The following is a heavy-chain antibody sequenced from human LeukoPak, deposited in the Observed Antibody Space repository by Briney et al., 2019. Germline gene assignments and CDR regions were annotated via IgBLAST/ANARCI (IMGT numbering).Heavy chain of an antibody. CDR3: ARVRFGELAFDY. CDR2: INPSSGGA. CDR1: GYTFTDYY. J-gene: IGHJ4*02. D-gene: IGHD3-10*01. Sequence: ASVKVSCXASGYTFTDYYIHWVRQAPGQGLEWMGRINPSSGGANYVQKFQGRVTMTRDTSISTAYMELRRLRSDDAAVYYCARVRFGELAFDYWGQGTLVTVSS. V-gene: IGHV1-2*06.